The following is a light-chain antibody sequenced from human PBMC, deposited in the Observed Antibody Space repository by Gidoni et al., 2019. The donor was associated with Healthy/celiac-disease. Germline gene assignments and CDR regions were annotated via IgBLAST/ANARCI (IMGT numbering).Light chain of an antibody. J-gene: IGKJ1*01. CDR1: QSVSSY. Sequence: IVLTQSPATPSLSPGETATLSCSASQSVSSYSAWYQQKPGQAPRRLNDDAANRTTGLTARCSSSGSGTDDTLTISSLVHEDVVADYYQQRNNRPPWTFGQGTKVEIK. V-gene: IGKV3-11*01. CDR2: DAA. CDR3: QQRNNRPPWT.